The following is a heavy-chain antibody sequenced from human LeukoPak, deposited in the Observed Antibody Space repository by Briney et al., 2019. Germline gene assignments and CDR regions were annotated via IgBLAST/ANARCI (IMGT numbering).Heavy chain of an antibody. CDR3: ARGCMVRGVRRVITSYYFDY. J-gene: IGHJ4*02. CDR2: MNPNSGNT. Sequence: GASVKVSCKASGYTFTSYDINWVRQATGQGLEWMGWMNPNSGNTGYAQKFQGRVTMTRNTSISTAYMELSSLRSEDTAVYYCARGCMVRGVRRVITSYYFDYWGQGTLVTVSS. D-gene: IGHD3-10*01. CDR1: GYTFTSYD. V-gene: IGHV1-8*01.